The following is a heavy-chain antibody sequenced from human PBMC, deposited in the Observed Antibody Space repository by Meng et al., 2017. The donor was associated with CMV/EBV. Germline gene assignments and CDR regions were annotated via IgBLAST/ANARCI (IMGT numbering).Heavy chain of an antibody. CDR1: GFSLSTSGVG. CDR2: IYWDDDK. J-gene: IGHJ4*02. Sequence: QISLKEPGPTLVKPTQPLPLTCSFSGFSLSTSGVGVGWIRQPPGKALEWLALIYWDDDKRYSPSLKSRLTITKDTSKNQVVLTMTNMDPVDTATYYCARIAAAGRFDYWGQGTLVTVSS. CDR3: ARIAAAGRFDY. D-gene: IGHD6-13*01. V-gene: IGHV2-5*02.